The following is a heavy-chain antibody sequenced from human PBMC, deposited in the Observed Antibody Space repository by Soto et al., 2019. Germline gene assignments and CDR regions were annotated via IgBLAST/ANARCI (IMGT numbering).Heavy chain of an antibody. CDR2: ISAYTVTP. Sequence: QVQLVQSGAEVKKPGASVKVSCRASGYTFTTFGVTWVRRAPGQGLEWMGWISAYTVTPNYTQTFQGIVTMTIDTYTSTAYMDLRSLTSDDTAVYYCVRVIQGVEAWFDRWGQGNLVSDSS. CDR3: VRVIQGVEAWFDR. CDR1: GYTFTTFG. D-gene: IGHD2-8*01. J-gene: IGHJ5*02. V-gene: IGHV1-18*01.